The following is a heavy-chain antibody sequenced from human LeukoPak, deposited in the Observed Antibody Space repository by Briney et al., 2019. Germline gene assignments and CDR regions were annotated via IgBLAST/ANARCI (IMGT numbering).Heavy chain of an antibody. CDR2: MNPNSGNT. J-gene: IGHJ6*03. Sequence: ASVKVSCKASGYTFTSYDINWVRQATGQGLEWMGWMNPNSGNTGYAQKFQGRVTMTRNTSISTAYMELSSLRSEDTAVYYCARGSHDILTGYYYYYYYYMDVWGKGTTVTISS. CDR1: GYTFTSYD. V-gene: IGHV1-8*01. D-gene: IGHD3-9*01. CDR3: ARGSHDILTGYYYYYYYYMDV.